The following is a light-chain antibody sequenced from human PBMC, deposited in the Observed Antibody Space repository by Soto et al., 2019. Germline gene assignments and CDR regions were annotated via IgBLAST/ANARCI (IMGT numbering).Light chain of an antibody. J-gene: IGKJ4*01. CDR1: QSVRSSY. CDR2: GAS. V-gene: IGKV3-20*01. CDR3: QHYGSPLT. Sequence: EIVLTQSPGTLSLSPGGRATLSCRASQSVRSSYLDWYQQRPGQAPRLLIFGASFRATGIPDRFSGSGSGTDFTLTISRLEPEDFAVYYCQHYGSPLTFGGGTKVEIK.